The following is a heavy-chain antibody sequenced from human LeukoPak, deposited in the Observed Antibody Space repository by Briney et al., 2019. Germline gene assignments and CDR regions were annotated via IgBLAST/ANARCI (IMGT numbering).Heavy chain of an antibody. CDR2: ISGYNGNT. CDR3: AREQNYYGSGSYNH. D-gene: IGHD3-10*01. Sequence: ASVKVSCKASGYTFTSYGLSWVRQAPGQGLEWMGWISGYNGNTKYAQKFQGRVTMTTDTSTSTAYMELRSLRSDDTAVYYCAREQNYYGSGSYNHWGQGTLVTVSS. CDR1: GYTFTSYG. J-gene: IGHJ5*02. V-gene: IGHV1-18*01.